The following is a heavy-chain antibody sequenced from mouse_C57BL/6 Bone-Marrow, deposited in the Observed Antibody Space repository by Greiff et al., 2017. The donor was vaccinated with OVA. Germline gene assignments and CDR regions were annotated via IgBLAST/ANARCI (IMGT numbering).Heavy chain of an antibody. CDR3: ARHATTVVEDWFAY. J-gene: IGHJ3*01. CDR1: GFTFSSYG. CDR2: ICSGGSYT. Sequence: EVKLQESGGDLVKPGGSLKLSCAASGFTFSSYGMSWVRQTPDTRLEWVATICSGGSYTYYPDRVKGRFTISRDNAKYTLYLQMCSLKSEDTAMYNCARHATTVVEDWFAYWGQGTLVTVSA. D-gene: IGHD1-1*01. V-gene: IGHV5-6*01.